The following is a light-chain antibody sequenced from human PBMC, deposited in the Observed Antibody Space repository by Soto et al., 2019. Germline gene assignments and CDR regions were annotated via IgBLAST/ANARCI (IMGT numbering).Light chain of an antibody. V-gene: IGLV1-40*01. CDR1: SSDIGAGYR. CDR3: LLYYGAAVV. J-gene: IGLJ2*01. Sequence: QPVLTQPPSVSGAPGERVTISCTGSSSDIGAGYRVRWYQQVPGTAPKLLIYDNTNRPSGVSVRFSGSKSGTSASLAISGLQAEDEADYYCLLYYGAAVVFSGGTKVTVL. CDR2: DNT.